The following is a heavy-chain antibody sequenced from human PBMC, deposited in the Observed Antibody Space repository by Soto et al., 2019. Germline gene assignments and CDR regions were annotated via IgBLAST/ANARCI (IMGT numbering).Heavy chain of an antibody. D-gene: IGHD4-17*01. Sequence: XSVKVSCTASGYPFTSYYMHWGRQAPGQGLEWMGIINPSGGSTSYAQKFQGRVTMTRDTSTSTVYMELSSLRSEDTAVYYCARDDYVSDAFDICGQGTMVTVSS. V-gene: IGHV1-46*01. CDR1: GYPFTSYY. CDR2: INPSGGST. CDR3: ARDDYVSDAFDI. J-gene: IGHJ3*02.